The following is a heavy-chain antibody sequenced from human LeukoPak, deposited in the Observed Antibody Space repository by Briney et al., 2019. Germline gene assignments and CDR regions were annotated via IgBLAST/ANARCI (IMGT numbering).Heavy chain of an antibody. Sequence: GGSLRLSCAASGFTFSSYEMNWVRQAPGKGLEWVSYISSSGSTIYYADSVKGRFTISRDNAKNSLYLQMNSLRAEDTAVYYCARDMARITYYYDSSGYYYGPGYGMDVWGQGTTVTVSS. CDR2: ISSSGSTI. J-gene: IGHJ6*02. CDR3: ARDMARITYYYDSSGYYYGPGYGMDV. D-gene: IGHD3-22*01. CDR1: GFTFSSYE. V-gene: IGHV3-48*03.